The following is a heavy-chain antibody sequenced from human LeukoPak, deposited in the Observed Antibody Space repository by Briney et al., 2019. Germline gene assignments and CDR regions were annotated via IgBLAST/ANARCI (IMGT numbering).Heavy chain of an antibody. CDR3: ARAEEGSSWYEVSFDY. Sequence: ASVKVSCKASGYTFTSYGISWVRQAPGQGLEWMGWISAYNGNTNYAQKLQGRVTMTTDTSTSTAYMELRSLRSDDTAVYYCARAEEGSSWYEVSFDYWGQGTLVTVSS. J-gene: IGHJ4*02. D-gene: IGHD6-13*01. CDR2: ISAYNGNT. CDR1: GYTFTSYG. V-gene: IGHV1-18*01.